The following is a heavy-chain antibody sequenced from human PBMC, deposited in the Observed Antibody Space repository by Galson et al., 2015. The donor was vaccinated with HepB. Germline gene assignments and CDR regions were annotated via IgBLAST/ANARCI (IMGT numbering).Heavy chain of an antibody. CDR2: IAPEGSEV. D-gene: IGHD4-23*01. CDR1: GFSFGTSW. Sequence: SLRLSCAASGFSFGTSWMTWFRRAPGRGLEWVANIAPEGSEVFYVHSVKGRFTISRDNARNSLYLQVHSLRADDTAEYYCARVLTHWYCDLWGRGTLVTVSP. V-gene: IGHV3-7*01. J-gene: IGHJ2*01. CDR3: ARVLTHWYCDL.